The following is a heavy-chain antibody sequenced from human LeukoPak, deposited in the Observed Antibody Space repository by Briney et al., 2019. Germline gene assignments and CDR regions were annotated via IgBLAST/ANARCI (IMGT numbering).Heavy chain of an antibody. Sequence: SETLSLTCTGSGGSVSSGSYYWSWIRQPPGKGLEWIGYIYYSGSTSYNPSLKSRVTISVDTSKNQFSLKLSSVTAADTAVYYCARVVVVPAEPYYFDYWGQGTLVTVSS. CDR2: IYYSGST. J-gene: IGHJ4*02. V-gene: IGHV4-61*01. CDR1: GGSVSSGSYY. D-gene: IGHD2-2*01. CDR3: ARVVVVPAEPYYFDY.